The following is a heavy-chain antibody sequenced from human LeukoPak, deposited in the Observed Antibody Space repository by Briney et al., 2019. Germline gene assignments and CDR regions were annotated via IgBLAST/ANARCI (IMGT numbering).Heavy chain of an antibody. J-gene: IGHJ4*02. D-gene: IGHD6-19*01. V-gene: IGHV4-59*12. CDR2: IYYSGST. Sequence: SETLSLTCTVSGGSISSYYWSWIRQPPGKGLEWIGYIYYSGSTYYNPSLKSRVAISVDTSKNQFSLKLSSVTAADTAVYYCARGTTSGYSSGWTFDYWGQGTLVTVSS. CDR3: ARGTTSGYSSGWTFDY. CDR1: GGSISSYY.